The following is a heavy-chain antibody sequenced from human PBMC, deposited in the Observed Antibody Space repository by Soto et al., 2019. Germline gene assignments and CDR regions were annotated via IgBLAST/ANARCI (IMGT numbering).Heavy chain of an antibody. J-gene: IGHJ5*02. CDR1: GGSFSSYT. D-gene: IGHD3-10*01. CDR3: ARDSLLYGSGSLYNWFDP. V-gene: IGHV1-69*04. Sequence: GASVKVSCKASGGSFSSYTISGVLQAPGQGLEWMGRIIPILGIANYAQKFQGRVTITADKSTSTAYMELSSLRSEDTAVYYCARDSLLYGSGSLYNWFDPWGQGTLVTVSS. CDR2: IIPILGIA.